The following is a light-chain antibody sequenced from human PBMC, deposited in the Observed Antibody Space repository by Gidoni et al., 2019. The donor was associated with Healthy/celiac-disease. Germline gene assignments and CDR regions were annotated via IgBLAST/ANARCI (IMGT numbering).Light chain of an antibody. J-gene: IGKJ5*01. CDR2: DAT. Sequence: DIQMTQSPSILSVSVGDRVTITCRASPSINTWLAWYRQKPGEAPKLLISDATNLESGVPSRFSGSGSGTEFTLTISSLQPDDFATYYCQQYNSDSPTFGQXTRLDIK. CDR3: QQYNSDSPT. V-gene: IGKV1-5*01. CDR1: PSINTW.